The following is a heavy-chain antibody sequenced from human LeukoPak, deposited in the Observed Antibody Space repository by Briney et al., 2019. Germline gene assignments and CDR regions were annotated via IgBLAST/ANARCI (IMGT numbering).Heavy chain of an antibody. Sequence: PGRSLRLSCAASGFTFSSYGMHWVRQAPGKGLEWVAVISYDGSNKYYADSVKGRFTISRDNSKNTLYLQMNSLRAEDTAVYYCAKDLGSGWSRGYQMGSADYWGQGTLVTVSS. D-gene: IGHD6-19*01. V-gene: IGHV3-30*18. CDR1: GFTFSSYG. CDR3: AKDLGSGWSRGYQMGSADY. J-gene: IGHJ4*02. CDR2: ISYDGSNK.